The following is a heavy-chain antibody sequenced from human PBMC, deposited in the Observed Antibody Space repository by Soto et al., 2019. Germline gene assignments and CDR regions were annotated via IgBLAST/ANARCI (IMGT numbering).Heavy chain of an antibody. CDR1: GLTLGTFP. D-gene: IGHD3-16*02. V-gene: IGHV3-30-3*01. CDR2: ISYDGINK. CDR3: ARPMVAFGGVIGPNAVDL. J-gene: IGHJ3*01. Sequence: QVQLVESGGGVVKPGRPLRLSFAAPGLTLGTFPMHGARKAQGRGREWVAVISYDGINKYSADSVKGRFTISRENSKNTVYLEVNSLRTADTALYYCARPMVAFGGVIGPNAVDLWGQGTMVTVSS.